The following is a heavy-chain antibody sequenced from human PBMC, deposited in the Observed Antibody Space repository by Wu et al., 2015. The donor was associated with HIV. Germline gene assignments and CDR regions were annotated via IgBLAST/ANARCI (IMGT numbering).Heavy chain of an antibody. J-gene: IGHJ3*02. Sequence: QVQLVQSGAEVKKPGSSVKVSCKASGGTFSSYAISWVRQAPGQGLEWMGGIIPIFGTANYAQKFQGRVTITTDESTSTAYMELSSLRSEDTAVYYCARAPIVVVTAEADAFDIWGPRGQWSPSLQ. CDR1: GGTFSSYA. CDR2: IIPIFGTA. D-gene: IGHD2-21*02. CDR3: ARAPIVVVTAEADAFDI. V-gene: IGHV1-69*05.